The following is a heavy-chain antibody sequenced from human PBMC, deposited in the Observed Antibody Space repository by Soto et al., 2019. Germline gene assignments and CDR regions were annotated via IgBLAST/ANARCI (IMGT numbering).Heavy chain of an antibody. J-gene: IGHJ6*02. Sequence: RASVKVSCKASAATFSSYAISWVRQAPGQGLEWMGGITPIFGTANYAQKFQGRVTITADESTSTAYMELSSLRSEDTAVYYCARQATVGGMDVWGQGTTVTVSS. CDR2: ITPIFGTA. CDR1: AATFSSYA. CDR3: ARQATVGGMDV. V-gene: IGHV1-69*13. D-gene: IGHD4-17*01.